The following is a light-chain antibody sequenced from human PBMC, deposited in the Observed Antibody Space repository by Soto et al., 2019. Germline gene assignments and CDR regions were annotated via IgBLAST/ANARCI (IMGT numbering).Light chain of an antibody. CDR2: DAS. J-gene: IGKJ3*01. V-gene: IGKV3-11*01. CDR1: QSVSSY. Sequence: EIVLTQSPATLSLSPGERATLSCRASQSVSSYLAWYQQKPGQAPRLLIYDASNRATGIPARFSGSGSGTDFTLTISSLEPEDFAVYYCQQRSNWHWTFGPGTKVDIK. CDR3: QQRSNWHWT.